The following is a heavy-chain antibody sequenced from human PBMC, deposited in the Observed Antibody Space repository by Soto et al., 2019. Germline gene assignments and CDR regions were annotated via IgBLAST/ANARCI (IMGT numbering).Heavy chain of an antibody. J-gene: IGHJ6*02. D-gene: IGHD4-4*01. V-gene: IGHV4-34*01. Sequence: PSETLSLTCAVYGGSFSGYYWSWIRQPPGKGLEWIGEINHSGSTNYNPSLKSRVTISVDTYKNQFSLKLSSVTAADTAVYYCASGDSNDYYYGMDVWGQGTTVTVSS. CDR1: GGSFSGYY. CDR3: ASGDSNDYYYGMDV. CDR2: INHSGST.